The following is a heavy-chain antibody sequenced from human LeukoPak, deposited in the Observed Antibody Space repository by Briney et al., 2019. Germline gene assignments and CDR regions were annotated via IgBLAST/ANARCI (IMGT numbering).Heavy chain of an antibody. D-gene: IGHD2-2*01. CDR2: ISTYNGNT. Sequence: ASVKVSCKASGYTFTSYGISWVRQAPGQGLEWMGWISTYNGNTKYAQKFQGIVTMTTDTSTSTAYMGLRSLKSVDTAMYYCARSRVIVPAALPPLSYYIDVWGKGTTVTVSS. CDR3: ARSRVIVPAALPPLSYYIDV. V-gene: IGHV1-18*01. CDR1: GYTFTSYG. J-gene: IGHJ6*03.